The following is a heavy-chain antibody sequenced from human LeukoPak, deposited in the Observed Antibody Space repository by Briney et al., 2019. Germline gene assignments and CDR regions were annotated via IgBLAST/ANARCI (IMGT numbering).Heavy chain of an antibody. Sequence: SGPTLVKPTQTLTLTCTFSGFSLTISGVGVGWIRQTPGKALEWLALINWDDQKVYSPSLQSRLSITKDTSKNQVVLTMTNVDPVDTATYYCAHRRDSSGYQYRWWFAPWGQGTLVTVSS. CDR3: AHRRDSSGYQYRWWFAP. V-gene: IGHV2-5*02. CDR2: INWDDQK. CDR1: GFSLTISGVG. D-gene: IGHD3-22*01. J-gene: IGHJ5*02.